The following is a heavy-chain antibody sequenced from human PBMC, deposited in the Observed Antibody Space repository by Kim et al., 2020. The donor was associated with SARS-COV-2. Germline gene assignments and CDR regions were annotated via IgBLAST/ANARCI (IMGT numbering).Heavy chain of an antibody. V-gene: IGHV3-66*01. D-gene: IGHD7-27*01. CDR3: ARRVWAYWSFDL. CDR1: GFTVSSNY. CDR2: IYSGGNT. Sequence: GGSLRLSCAASGFTVSSNYMTWVRQAAGKGLDWVSVIYSGGNTYYADSVKGRFTVSRDNSRNTVYLQMNSLRAEDTAVYYCARRVWAYWSFDLWGRGTLVTVSS. J-gene: IGHJ2*01.